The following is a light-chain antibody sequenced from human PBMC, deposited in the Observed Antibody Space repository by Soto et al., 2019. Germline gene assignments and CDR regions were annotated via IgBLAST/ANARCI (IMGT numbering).Light chain of an antibody. CDR3: QQYGSSPIT. CDR1: QSVSSSY. Sequence: EIVLSQVVGSVYLSAVDIASISCXXSQSVSSSYLAWYQQKPGQAPRLLIYGASSRATGIPDRFSGSGSGTDFTLTISRLEPEDFAVYYCQQYGSSPITFGQGTRLEIK. V-gene: IGKV3-20*01. CDR2: GAS. J-gene: IGKJ5*01.